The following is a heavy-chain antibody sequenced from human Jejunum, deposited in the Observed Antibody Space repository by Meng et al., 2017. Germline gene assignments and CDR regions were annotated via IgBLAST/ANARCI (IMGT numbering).Heavy chain of an antibody. J-gene: IGHJ4*02. CDR2: INSDGSIT. V-gene: IGHV3-74*01. Sequence: GESLKISCVASGITLSGFWVHWVRQVPGKGLVWVARINSDGSITEYADSVKGRFTLSRDNAKNTASLQMNSLRVDDTAVYYCARDLQKYCKWGQRTLVTVSS. CDR3: ARDLQKYCK. D-gene: IGHD2/OR15-2a*01. CDR1: GITLSGFW.